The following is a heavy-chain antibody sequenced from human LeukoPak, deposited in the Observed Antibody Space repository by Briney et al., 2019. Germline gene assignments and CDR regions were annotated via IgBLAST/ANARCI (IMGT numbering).Heavy chain of an antibody. Sequence: GGSLRVSCAASGFSFTKYAMDWVSQAPGKGLEWVAIISKDGSMRYYADSVKGRFTVSRDNSNNAVYLQMNSLKSEDTAVYYCAGEKFDIWGQGTMVTVSA. CDR2: ISKDGSMR. V-gene: IGHV3-30*04. CDR3: AGEKFDI. J-gene: IGHJ3*02. CDR1: GFSFTKYA.